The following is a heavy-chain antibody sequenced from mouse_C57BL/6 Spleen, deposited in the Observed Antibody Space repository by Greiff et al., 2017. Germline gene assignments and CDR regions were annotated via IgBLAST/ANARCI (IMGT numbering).Heavy chain of an antibody. CDR3: ARRGGNYYFDY. CDR1: GFTFSSYG. V-gene: IGHV5-6*01. Sequence: EVQGVESGGDLVKPGGSLKLSCAASGFTFSSYGMSWVRQTLDKRLEWVATISSGGSYTYYPDSVKGRFTISRDNAKNTLYLQMSSLKSEDTAMYYCARRGGNYYFDYWGQGTTLTVSS. CDR2: ISSGGSYT. D-gene: IGHD2-1*01. J-gene: IGHJ2*01.